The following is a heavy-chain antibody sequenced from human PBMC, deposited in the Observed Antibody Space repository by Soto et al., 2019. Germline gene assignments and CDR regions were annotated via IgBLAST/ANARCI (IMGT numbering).Heavy chain of an antibody. Sequence: VVSLRLSCSSWVFMFIAYTISWVRQAPGKGLEWLSSITSNSDHIDYADSVRGRFTVSRYNARKSLYLQMDSLGAEDTVVYYCANTYSYNPWGKGNMVNVSS. J-gene: IGHJ6*03. CDR1: VFMFIAYT. D-gene: IGHD1-20*01. CDR2: ITSNSDHI. V-gene: IGHV3-21*01. CDR3: ANTYSYNP.